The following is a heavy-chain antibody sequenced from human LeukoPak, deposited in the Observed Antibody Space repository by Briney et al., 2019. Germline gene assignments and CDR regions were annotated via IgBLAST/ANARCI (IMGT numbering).Heavy chain of an antibody. Sequence: VASVKVSCKASGYTFTGYYMHWVRQAPGQGLEWMGWINVNSGGTRYAQKFQGRVTVTRDTSISTAYMEVSRLRSDDTAVYYCARDPPTEGWDFDLWGRGTLVTVSS. V-gene: IGHV1-2*02. CDR3: ARDPPTEGWDFDL. CDR2: INVNSGGT. CDR1: GYTFTGYY. D-gene: IGHD2-21*02. J-gene: IGHJ2*01.